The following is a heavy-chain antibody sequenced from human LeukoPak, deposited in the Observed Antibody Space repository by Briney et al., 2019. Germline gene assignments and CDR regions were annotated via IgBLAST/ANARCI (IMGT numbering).Heavy chain of an antibody. J-gene: IGHJ4*02. Sequence: SETLSLTCTVSGGSISSSSYYWGWIRQPPGKGLEWIESIYYSGSTYYNPSLKSRVTISVDTSKNQFSLKLSSVTAADTAVYYCARRIAARLFDYWGQGTLVTVSS. CDR3: ARRIAARLFDY. D-gene: IGHD6-6*01. V-gene: IGHV4-39*01. CDR1: GGSISSSSYY. CDR2: IYYSGST.